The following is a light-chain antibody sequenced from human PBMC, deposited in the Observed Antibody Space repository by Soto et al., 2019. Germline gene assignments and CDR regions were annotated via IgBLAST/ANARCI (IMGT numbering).Light chain of an antibody. CDR2: DVS. V-gene: IGLV2-14*01. Sequence: QSALTQPASVSGSPGQSITISCTGTSSDVGGYNYVSWYQQYPGKAPKLLIYDVSNRPSGVSNRFSGSKSGNTASLTISVLQAEDEADYYCSSHTSSSTLVVFGGGTKLPVL. CDR3: SSHTSSSTLVV. J-gene: IGLJ2*01. CDR1: SSDVGGYNY.